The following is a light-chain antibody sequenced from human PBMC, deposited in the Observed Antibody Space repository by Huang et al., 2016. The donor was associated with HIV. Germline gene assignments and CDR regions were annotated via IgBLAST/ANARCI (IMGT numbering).Light chain of an antibody. Sequence: EIVLTQSPAPLCLSPGERATLSCRARQGFSRYLALYQQKPGQAPRLLIYDASNRATGVPAMFSGSGSGTDFTLTISSLETEDSAVYYCQQRSNWPPLTFGGGTKVEIK. V-gene: IGKV3-11*01. J-gene: IGKJ4*01. CDR3: QQRSNWPPLT. CDR2: DAS. CDR1: QGFSRY.